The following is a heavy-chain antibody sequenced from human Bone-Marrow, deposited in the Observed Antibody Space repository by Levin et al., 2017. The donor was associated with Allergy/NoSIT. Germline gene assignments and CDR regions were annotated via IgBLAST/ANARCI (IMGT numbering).Heavy chain of an antibody. J-gene: IGHJ4*02. CDR3: AKDLTVVVAATPDY. D-gene: IGHD2-15*01. Sequence: GGSLRLSCAASGFTFSSYAMSWVRQAPGKGLEWVSAISGSGGSTYYADSVKGRFTISRDNSKNTLYLQMNSLRAEDTAVYYCAKDLTVVVAATPDYWGQGTLVTVSS. CDR2: ISGSGGST. V-gene: IGHV3-23*01. CDR1: GFTFSSYA.